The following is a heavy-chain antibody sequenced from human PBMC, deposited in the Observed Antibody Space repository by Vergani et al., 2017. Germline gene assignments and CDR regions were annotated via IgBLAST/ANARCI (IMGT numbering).Heavy chain of an antibody. D-gene: IGHD6-25*01. CDR2: ISYDGSNK. J-gene: IGHJ6*02. CDR1: GFTFSSYA. Sequence: QVQLVESGGGVVQPGRSLRLSCAASGFTFSSYAMHWVRQAPGKGLEWVAVISYDGSNKYYADSVKGRFTISRDNSKNTLYLQMNSLRAEDTAVYYCARDGPQRLEIYYYGMDVWGQGTTVTVSS. V-gene: IGHV3-30-3*01. CDR3: ARDGPQRLEIYYYGMDV.